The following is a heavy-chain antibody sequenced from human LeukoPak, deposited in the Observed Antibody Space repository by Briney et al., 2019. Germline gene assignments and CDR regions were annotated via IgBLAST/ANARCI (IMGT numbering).Heavy chain of an antibody. Sequence: GGSLRLSCTASGFTVSNNYMYWVRQAPGKGLEWVSLIYSGGGTYYADSVKGRFTISRDNSKNTLYLQMNSLRPEDTAVYYCARNNSGGESGDYWGQGTLVTVSS. CDR2: IYSGGGT. D-gene: IGHD4-23*01. V-gene: IGHV3-53*01. CDR3: ARNNSGGESGDY. J-gene: IGHJ4*02. CDR1: GFTVSNNY.